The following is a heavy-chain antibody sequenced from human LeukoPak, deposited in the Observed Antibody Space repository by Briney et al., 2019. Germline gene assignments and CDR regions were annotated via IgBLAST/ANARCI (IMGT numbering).Heavy chain of an antibody. CDR2: ISYDGSNK. Sequence: GRSLRLSCAASGFTFSSYGMHWVRQAPGKGLEGVAVISYDGSNKYYADSVKGRFTISRDNSKNTLYLQMNSLRAEDTAVYYCAKGGGYCSSTSCSSGYWGQGTLVTVSS. CDR1: GFTFSSYG. J-gene: IGHJ4*02. V-gene: IGHV3-30*18. CDR3: AKGGGYCSSTSCSSGY. D-gene: IGHD2-2*01.